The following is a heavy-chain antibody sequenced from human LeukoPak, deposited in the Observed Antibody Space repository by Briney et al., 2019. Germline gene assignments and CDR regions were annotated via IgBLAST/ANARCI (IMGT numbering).Heavy chain of an antibody. CDR3: ASVNHPSGY. V-gene: IGHV1-18*04. J-gene: IGHJ4*02. Sequence: GASVKVSCKASGYTFTDYYMHWVRQAPGQGLEWMGWISAYNGNTNYAQKLQGRVTMTTDTSTSTAYMELRSLRSDDTAVYYCASVNHPSGYWGQGTLVTVSS. CDR2: ISAYNGNT. D-gene: IGHD1-14*01. CDR1: GYTFTDYY.